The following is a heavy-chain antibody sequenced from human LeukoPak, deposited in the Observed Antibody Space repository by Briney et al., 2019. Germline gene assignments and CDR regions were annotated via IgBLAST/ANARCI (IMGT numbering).Heavy chain of an antibody. V-gene: IGHV4-30-4*01. D-gene: IGHD3-22*01. CDR3: ARRRYYYDSSGYYYYYYGMDV. CDR1: GGSISSGDYY. J-gene: IGHJ6*02. CDR2: IYYSGST. Sequence: SSETLSLTCTVSGGSISSGDYYWSWIRQPPGKGLEWIGYIYYSGSTYYNPSLKSRVTISVDTSKNQFSLKLSSVTAADTAVYYCARRRYYYDSSGYYYYYYGMDVWGQGTTVTVSS.